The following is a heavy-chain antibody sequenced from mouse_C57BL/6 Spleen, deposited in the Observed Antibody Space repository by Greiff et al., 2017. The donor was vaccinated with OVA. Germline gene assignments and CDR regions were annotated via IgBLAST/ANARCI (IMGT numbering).Heavy chain of an antibody. CDR3: ARRGSSGYVGGAMDY. Sequence: EVKLMESGAELVKPGASVKLSCTASGFNIKDYYMHWVKQRTEQGLEWIGRIDPEDGETKYAPKFQGKATITADTSSNTAYLQLSSLTSEDTAVYYCARRGSSGYVGGAMDYWGQGTSVTVSS. CDR1: GFNIKDYY. V-gene: IGHV14-2*01. J-gene: IGHJ4*01. CDR2: IDPEDGET. D-gene: IGHD3-2*02.